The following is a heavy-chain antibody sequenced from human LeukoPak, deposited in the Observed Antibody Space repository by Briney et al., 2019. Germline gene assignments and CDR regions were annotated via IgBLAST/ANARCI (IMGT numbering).Heavy chain of an antibody. D-gene: IGHD2-15*01. V-gene: IGHV3-30*18. Sequence: HPGGSLRLSCAASGFTFSNFGMHWVRQAPGKGLEWVAVISYDGSNKYYADSVKGRFTISRDNSKNTLYLQMNSLRAEDTAVYYCAKDSNIVVVVAATGMFDYWGQGTLVTVSS. CDR1: GFTFSNFG. J-gene: IGHJ4*02. CDR3: AKDSNIVVVVAATGMFDY. CDR2: ISYDGSNK.